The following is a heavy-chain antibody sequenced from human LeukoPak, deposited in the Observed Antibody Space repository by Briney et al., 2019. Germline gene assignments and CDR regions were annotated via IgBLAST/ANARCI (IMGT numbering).Heavy chain of an antibody. V-gene: IGHV4-59*01. CDR3: ANSKTNGDSSGWYAWFDP. CDR2: IYYSGST. CDR1: GGSLSSSY. D-gene: IGHD6-19*01. Sequence: SETLSLTCTVSGGSLSSSYWNWIRQPPGKGLEWIGYIYYSGSTKYNPSLKSRVSISVDTSKNQFSLKLSSVTAADTAVYYCANSKTNGDSSGWYAWFDPWGQGTLVTVSS. J-gene: IGHJ5*02.